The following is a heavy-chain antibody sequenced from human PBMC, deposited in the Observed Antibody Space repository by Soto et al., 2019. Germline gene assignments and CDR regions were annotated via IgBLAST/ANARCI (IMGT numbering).Heavy chain of an antibody. V-gene: IGHV5-51*01. J-gene: IGHJ6*02. CDR2: IYPGDSDT. Sequence: PGESLKISCKGSGYSFTSYWIGWVRQMPGKGLEWMGIIYPGDSDTRYSPSFQGQVTISADKSISTAYLQWSSLKASDTAMYYCASGYSSSSRDYYYGMDVWGQGTTVTVSS. CDR3: ASGYSSSSRDYYYGMDV. CDR1: GYSFTSYW. D-gene: IGHD6-6*01.